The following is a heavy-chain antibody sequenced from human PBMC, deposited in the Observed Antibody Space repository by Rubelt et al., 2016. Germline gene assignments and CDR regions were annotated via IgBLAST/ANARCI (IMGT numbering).Heavy chain of an antibody. CDR1: GGTFSSYA. CDR3: ARDGIAAAVDY. D-gene: IGHD6-13*01. J-gene: IGHJ4*02. V-gene: IGHV1-18*01. Sequence: QVQLVQSGAEVKKPGSSVKVSCKASGGTFSSYAISWVRQAPGQGLEWMGWISVYNGNTNYAQKFQGRVTMTADASTSTAYMELRSLRSDDTAVYYCARDGIAAAVDYWGQGTLVTVSS. CDR2: ISVYNGNT.